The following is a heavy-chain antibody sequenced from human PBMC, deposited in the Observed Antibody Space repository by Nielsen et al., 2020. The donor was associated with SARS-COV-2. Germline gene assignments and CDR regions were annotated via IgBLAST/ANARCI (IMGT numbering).Heavy chain of an antibody. Sequence: SETLSLTCTVSGGSISNVGYYWSWIRQHPGKGLEWIGYIYYSGRPQYNPSLESRVSMSVDTSNNYFSLSLTSVTAADTAVYYCARVDYGDYGAGMWFDSWGQGILVTVSS. J-gene: IGHJ5*01. D-gene: IGHD4-17*01. CDR3: ARVDYGDYGAGMWFDS. V-gene: IGHV4-31*03. CDR1: GGSISNVGYY. CDR2: IYYSGRP.